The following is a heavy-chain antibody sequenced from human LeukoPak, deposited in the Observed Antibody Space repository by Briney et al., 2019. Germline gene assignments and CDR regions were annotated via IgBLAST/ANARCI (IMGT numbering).Heavy chain of an antibody. CDR1: GYTFTGYY. V-gene: IGHV1-2*02. CDR3: ARLIAARPGVPDY. J-gene: IGHJ4*02. D-gene: IGHD6-6*01. CDR2: INPNSGGT. Sequence: ASVKVSCKASGYTFTGYYMHWVRRAPGQGLEWMGWINPNSGGTNYAQQFQGRVTMTRDTSISTAYMELSRLRSDDTAVYYCARLIAARPGVPDYWGQGTLVTVSS.